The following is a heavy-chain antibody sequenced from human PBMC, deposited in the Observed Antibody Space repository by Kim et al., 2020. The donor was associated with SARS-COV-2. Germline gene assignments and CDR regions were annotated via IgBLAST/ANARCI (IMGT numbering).Heavy chain of an antibody. CDR2: IGCNGSGI. J-gene: IGHJ4*02. CDR3: AGKKGGHTYFDY. Sequence: GGSLRLSCAASGFTFEDYAMHWVRQTPGKGLEWVSGIGCNGSGIVYADSVKGRFTISRDNAKNSLYLQMNSLTTEDTALYYCAGKKGGHTYFDYWGQGTL. D-gene: IGHD3-16*01. CDR1: GFTFEDYA. V-gene: IGHV3-9*01.